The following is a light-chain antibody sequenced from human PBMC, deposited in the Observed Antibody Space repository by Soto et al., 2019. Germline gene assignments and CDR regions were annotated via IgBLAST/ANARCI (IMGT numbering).Light chain of an antibody. V-gene: IGLV2-14*01. CDR3: KSYTSSNTLV. J-gene: IGLJ3*02. Sequence: QSVLTQPASVSGSPGQSITISCTGTSSDVGGYNYVSWYQQHPGKAPKLIIYEVSNRPSGVSNRFSGSKSGNTASLTISGLQAEDEADYYCKSYTSSNTLVFGGGTKLTVL. CDR1: SSDVGGYNY. CDR2: EVS.